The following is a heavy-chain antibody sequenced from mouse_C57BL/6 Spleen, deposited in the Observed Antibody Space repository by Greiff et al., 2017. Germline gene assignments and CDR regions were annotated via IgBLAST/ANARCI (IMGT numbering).Heavy chain of an antibody. J-gene: IGHJ1*03. CDR1: GYAFSSSW. CDR3: AREFITTVVRYFDV. CDR2: IYPGDGDT. D-gene: IGHD1-1*01. V-gene: IGHV1-82*01. Sequence: QVQLQQSGPELVKPGASVKISCKASGYAFSSSWMNWVKQRPGKGLEWIGRIYPGDGDTNYNGKFKGKATLTADKSSSTAYMQLSSLTSEDSAVYFCAREFITTVVRYFDVWGTGTTVTVSS.